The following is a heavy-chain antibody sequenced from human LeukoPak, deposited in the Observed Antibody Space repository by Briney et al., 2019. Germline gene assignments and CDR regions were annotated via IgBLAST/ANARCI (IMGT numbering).Heavy chain of an antibody. Sequence: SVKVSCKASGGTFNSYAISWVRQAPGQGLEWMGRIIPILGIANYAQKFQGRVTITADKSTSTAYMELSSLRSEDTAVYYCARGHYDSSGYFYWGQGTLVTVSS. J-gene: IGHJ4*02. CDR3: ARGHYDSSGYFY. CDR2: IIPILGIA. V-gene: IGHV1-69*04. CDR1: GGTFNSYA. D-gene: IGHD3-22*01.